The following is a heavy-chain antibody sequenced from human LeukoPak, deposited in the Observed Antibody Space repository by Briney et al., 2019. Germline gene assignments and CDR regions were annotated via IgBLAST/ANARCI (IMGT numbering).Heavy chain of an antibody. V-gene: IGHV4-39*01. CDR2: IYYSGST. J-gene: IGHJ4*02. Sequence: SETLSLTCTVSGGSISSSSYYWGWIRQPPGKGLEWIGSIYYSGSTYYNPSLKSRVTISVDTSKNQFSLKLSSVTAADTAVYYCARHRNNSSGYPYYFDYWGQGTLVTVSS. CDR3: ARHRNNSSGYPYYFDY. CDR1: GGSISSSSYY. D-gene: IGHD3-22*01.